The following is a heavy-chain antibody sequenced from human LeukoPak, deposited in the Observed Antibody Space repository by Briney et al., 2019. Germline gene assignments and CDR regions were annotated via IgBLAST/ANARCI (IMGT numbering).Heavy chain of an antibody. D-gene: IGHD1/OR15-1a*01. J-gene: IGHJ4*02. CDR3: ARRHRTGTKGNSLDY. CDR2: IKHSGST. V-gene: IGHV4-34*01. CDR1: GGSFSGYY. Sequence: PSETLSLTCAVYGGSFSGYYWSWIRQPPGKGLEWIGEIKHSGSTNYNTSLRSRVTISVDTSKNQFSLKLSAVTAADPAVYYCARRHRTGTKGNSLDYWGQGTLVTVSS.